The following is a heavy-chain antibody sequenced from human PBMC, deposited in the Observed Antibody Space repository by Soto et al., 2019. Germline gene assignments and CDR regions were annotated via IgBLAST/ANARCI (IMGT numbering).Heavy chain of an antibody. CDR2: INAGNGST. Sequence: ASVKVSCTASGYTFTSYAMHWVRHAPGQRLEWMGWINAGNGSTKYSQKFQGRVTITRDTSASTAYMELSSLRSEDTAVYYCARSIVVVTALDYWGQGTLVTVSS. J-gene: IGHJ4*02. CDR3: ARSIVVVTALDY. D-gene: IGHD2-21*02. V-gene: IGHV1-3*01. CDR1: GYTFTSYA.